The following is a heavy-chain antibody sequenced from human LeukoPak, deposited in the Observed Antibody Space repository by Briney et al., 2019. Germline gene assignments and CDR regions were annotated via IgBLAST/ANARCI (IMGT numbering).Heavy chain of an antibody. CDR1: GFTFSSYA. J-gene: IGHJ6*03. CDR2: ISGSGGST. D-gene: IGHD6-13*01. V-gene: IGHV3-23*01. CDR3: AKDGGGGESYSSSWYWYYYYYMDV. Sequence: PGGSLRLSCAASGFTFSSYAMSWVRQAPGKGLEWVSAISGSGGSTYYADSVKGRFPISRDNSKNTLYLQMNSLRAEDTAVYYCAKDGGGGESYSSSWYWYYYYYMDVWGKGTTVTVSS.